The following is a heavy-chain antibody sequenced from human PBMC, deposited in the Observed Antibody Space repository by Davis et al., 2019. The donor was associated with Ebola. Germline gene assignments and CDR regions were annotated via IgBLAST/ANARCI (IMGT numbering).Heavy chain of an antibody. D-gene: IGHD6-13*01. CDR1: GFTFSTYT. CDR3: ARARLAAAGYNWFDP. Sequence: GGSLRLSCAASGFTFSTYTMTWVRQAPGKGLEWVSSISISSAFIYYADSVKGRFTVSRDNSKNTLYLQMNSLRAEDTAVYYCARARLAAAGYNWFDPWGQGTLVTVSS. J-gene: IGHJ5*02. V-gene: IGHV3-21*01. CDR2: ISISSAFI.